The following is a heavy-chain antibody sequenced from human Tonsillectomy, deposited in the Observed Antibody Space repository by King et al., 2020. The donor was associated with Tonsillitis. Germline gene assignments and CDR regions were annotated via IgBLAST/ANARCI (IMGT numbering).Heavy chain of an antibody. CDR1: GFAFRSYG. CDR3: ARERLYSSFWEIDY. D-gene: IGHD6-19*01. V-gene: IGHV3-33*05. J-gene: IGHJ4*02. Sequence: VQLVESGGGVVQPGRSLRLSCASSGFAFRSYGMHWVRQAPGKGLEWVAVISYDASRENYADSVKGRLTISRDNSKSTLYLQMDSLRAEDTAVYYCARERLYSSFWEIDYWGPGSLVTVSS. CDR2: ISYDASRE.